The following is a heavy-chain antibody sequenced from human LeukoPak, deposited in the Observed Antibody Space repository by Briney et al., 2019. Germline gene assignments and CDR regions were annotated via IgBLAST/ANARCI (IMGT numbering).Heavy chain of an antibody. CDR2: INAGNGNT. D-gene: IGHD6-13*01. Sequence: APVKVSCKASGYTFTSYAMHWVRQAPGQRLQWMGWINAGNGNTKYSQKFQGRVTITRDTSASTAYMELSSLRSEDTAVYYCARDLPHSSSWFDYWGQGTLVTVSS. V-gene: IGHV1-3*01. CDR1: GYTFTSYA. CDR3: ARDLPHSSSWFDY. J-gene: IGHJ4*02.